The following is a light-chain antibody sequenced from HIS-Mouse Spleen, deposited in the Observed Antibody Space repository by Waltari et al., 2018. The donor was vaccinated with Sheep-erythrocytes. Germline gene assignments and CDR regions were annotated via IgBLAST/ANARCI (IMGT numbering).Light chain of an antibody. Sequence: SYELTQPPSVSVSPGQTARITCSGDALPKKYAYWYQQKSGQAPVLVIYEDSKRPSGIAERFSGSSSGTMAALTISVAQVEDDADYYCYSTDSSGNHWVFGGGTKLTVL. CDR2: EDS. J-gene: IGLJ3*02. CDR3: YSTDSSGNHWV. CDR1: ALPKKY. V-gene: IGLV3-10*01.